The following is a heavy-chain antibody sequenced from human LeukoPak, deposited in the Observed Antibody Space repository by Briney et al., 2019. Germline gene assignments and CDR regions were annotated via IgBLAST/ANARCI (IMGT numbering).Heavy chain of an antibody. D-gene: IGHD1-26*01. Sequence: GGSLRLSCAASGFTFSNAWMSWVSQAPGKGLEWVGRIKSKIDGGTRDYAAPVKGRFSISRDDSKNTLYLQMNSLKTEDTAVYYCTTELGRRDVFDIWGQGTMVTVSS. J-gene: IGHJ3*02. CDR1: GFTFSNAW. V-gene: IGHV3-15*01. CDR3: TTELGRRDVFDI. CDR2: IKSKIDGGTR.